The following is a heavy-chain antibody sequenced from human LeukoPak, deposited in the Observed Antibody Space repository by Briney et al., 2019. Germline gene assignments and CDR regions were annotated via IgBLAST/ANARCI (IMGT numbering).Heavy chain of an antibody. J-gene: IGHJ4*02. CDR1: GGSFSRYY. CDR3: ARVAAPGTYKTVFDY. D-gene: IGHD6-13*01. Sequence: SETLSLTCTVSGGSFSRYYWSWIRQPPGKGLEWIGYIYYSGSTNHNPSLKSRVTISIDTSKNQFSLKVSSVTAADTAVYYCARVAAPGTYKTVFDYWGQGTLVTVS. CDR2: IYYSGST. V-gene: IGHV4-59*01.